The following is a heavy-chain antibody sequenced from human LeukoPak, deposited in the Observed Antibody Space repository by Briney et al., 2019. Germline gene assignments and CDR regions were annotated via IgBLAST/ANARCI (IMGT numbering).Heavy chain of an antibody. Sequence: GGSLRLSCAASGVTVSSNYISWVRQAPGKGLEWVGFIRSKAYGGTTEYAASVKGRFTISRDDSKSIAYLQMNSLKTEDTAVYYCTRDRVKGYSYGYEDAFDIWGQGTMVTVSS. CDR2: IRSKAYGGTT. J-gene: IGHJ3*02. CDR1: GVTVSSNY. CDR3: TRDRVKGYSYGYEDAFDI. V-gene: IGHV3-49*04. D-gene: IGHD5-18*01.